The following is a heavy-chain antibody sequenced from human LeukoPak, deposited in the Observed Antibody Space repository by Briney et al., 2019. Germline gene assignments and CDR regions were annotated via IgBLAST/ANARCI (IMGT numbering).Heavy chain of an antibody. Sequence: PGGSLRLSCAASGFTFSSYWMHWVRQAPGKGLEWVAVISYDGSNKYYADSVKGRFTISRDNSKNTLYLQMNSLRAEDTAVYYCARDPNDFWSGYYTGTFDYWGQGTLVTVSS. CDR1: GFTFSSYW. J-gene: IGHJ4*02. D-gene: IGHD3-3*01. V-gene: IGHV3-30-3*01. CDR2: ISYDGSNK. CDR3: ARDPNDFWSGYYTGTFDY.